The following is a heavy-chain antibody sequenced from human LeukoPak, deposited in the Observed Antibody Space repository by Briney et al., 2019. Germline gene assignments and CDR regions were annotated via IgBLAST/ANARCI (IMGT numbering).Heavy chain of an antibody. D-gene: IGHD1-26*01. CDR1: GFTFSSYS. CDR2: ISISSSYI. V-gene: IGHV3-21*01. CDR3: AREAYDGGSYLIDY. J-gene: IGHJ4*02. Sequence: GGSLRLSCAASGFTFSSYSMNWVRQAPGKGLEWVSSISISSSYIYYADSVKGRFTISRDNAKNSLYLQMNSLRAEDTAVYYCAREAYDGGSYLIDYWGQGTLVTVSS.